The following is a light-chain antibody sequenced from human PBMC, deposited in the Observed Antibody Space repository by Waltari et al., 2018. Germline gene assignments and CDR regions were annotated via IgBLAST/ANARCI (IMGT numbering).Light chain of an antibody. V-gene: IGKV1-8*01. Sequence: AILMTQSPSSFSASTRDRVTINCRASQGISSSLAWYQQKPGKAPKLLIYAASTLQSGVPSRFSGSGSGTEFTLTISCLQSEDFATYYCQQYYSYPYTFGQGTKLEIK. CDR2: AAS. CDR3: QQYYSYPYT. J-gene: IGKJ2*01. CDR1: QGISSS.